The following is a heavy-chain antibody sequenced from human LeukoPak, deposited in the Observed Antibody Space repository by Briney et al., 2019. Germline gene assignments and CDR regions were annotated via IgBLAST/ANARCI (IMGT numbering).Heavy chain of an antibody. CDR1: GYSFTSGHY. CDR3: ARYCTSTTCILRGFDY. CDR2: IYHTGSA. Sequence: SETLSLTCSVSGYSFTSGHYWGWIRQPPGKGLEWITNIYHTGSAHYNPSLKSRVTISVDTSTNQFSLKLSSVTAADTAVYYCARYCTSTTCILRGFDYWGQGTLVTVSS. D-gene: IGHD2-2*01. J-gene: IGHJ4*02. V-gene: IGHV4-38-2*01.